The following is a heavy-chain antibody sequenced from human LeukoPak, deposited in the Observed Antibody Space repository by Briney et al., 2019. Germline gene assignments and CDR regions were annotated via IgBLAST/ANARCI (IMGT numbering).Heavy chain of an antibody. J-gene: IGHJ4*02. D-gene: IGHD3-10*01. Sequence: GGSLRLSCAASGFTFSSYEMNWVRQAPGKGLEWVSYISSSGSTIYYADSVKGRFTISRDNAKNSLYLQMNSLRAEDTAVYYCARNYYGSGSYIPFDYWGQGTLVTVSS. CDR2: ISSSGSTI. V-gene: IGHV3-48*03. CDR3: ARNYYGSGSYIPFDY. CDR1: GFTFSSYE.